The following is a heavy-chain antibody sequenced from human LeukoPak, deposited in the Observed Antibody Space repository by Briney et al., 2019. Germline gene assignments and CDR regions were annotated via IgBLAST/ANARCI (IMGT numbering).Heavy chain of an antibody. Sequence: PGGSLRLSCAASGFTFSDHYMDWVRQAPGKGLEWVGRTRNKANSYTTEYAASVKGRFTISRGDSKNSLYLQMNSLKTEDTAVYYCARVGRYYGSEPGDNWGQGTLVTVSS. J-gene: IGHJ4*02. CDR3: ARVGRYYGSEPGDN. CDR1: GFTFSDHY. V-gene: IGHV3-72*01. CDR2: TRNKANSYTT. D-gene: IGHD3-10*01.